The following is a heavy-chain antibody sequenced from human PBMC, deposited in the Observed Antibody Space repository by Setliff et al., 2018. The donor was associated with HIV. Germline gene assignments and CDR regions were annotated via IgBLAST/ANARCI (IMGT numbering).Heavy chain of an antibody. V-gene: IGHV4-39*01. D-gene: IGHD5-12*01. CDR3: ARHRFAVEMATITVDYYYYYMDV. CDR1: GGSTSSSSYY. Sequence: SETLSLTCTVSGGSTSSSSYYWGWIRQPPGKGLEWIGSIYYSGSTYYNPSLKSRVTISVDTSKNQFSLKLSSVTAADTAVYYCARHRFAVEMATITVDYYYYYMDVWGKGTTVTVS. J-gene: IGHJ6*03. CDR2: IYYSGST.